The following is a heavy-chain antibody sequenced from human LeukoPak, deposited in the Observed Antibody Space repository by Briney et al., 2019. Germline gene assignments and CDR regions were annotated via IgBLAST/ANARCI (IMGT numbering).Heavy chain of an antibody. CDR2: INHSGST. Sequence: SETLSLTRAVYGGTFSGYYWSWIRQPPGKGLEWIGEINHSGSTNYNPSLKSRVTISVDTSKNQFSLKLSSVTAADTAVYYCARSGDSLFGMDVWGQGTTVTVSS. J-gene: IGHJ6*02. CDR3: ARSGDSLFGMDV. CDR1: GGTFSGYY. V-gene: IGHV4-34*08. D-gene: IGHD4-17*01.